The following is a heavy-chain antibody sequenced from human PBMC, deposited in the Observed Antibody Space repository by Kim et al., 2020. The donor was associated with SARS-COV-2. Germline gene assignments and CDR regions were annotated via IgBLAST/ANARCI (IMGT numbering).Heavy chain of an antibody. D-gene: IGHD6-13*01. V-gene: IGHV1-18*01. Sequence: ASVKVSCKASGYTFTSYGISWVRQAPGQGLEWMGWISAYNGNTNYAQKLQGRVTMTTDTSTSTAYMELRSLRSDDTAVYYCAREDKTRVIAAAGDYYYYYGMDVWGQGTTVTVSS. J-gene: IGHJ6*02. CDR2: ISAYNGNT. CDR3: AREDKTRVIAAAGDYYYYYGMDV. CDR1: GYTFTSYG.